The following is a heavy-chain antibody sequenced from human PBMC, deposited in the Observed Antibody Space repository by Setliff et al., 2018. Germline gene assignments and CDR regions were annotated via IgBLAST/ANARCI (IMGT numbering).Heavy chain of an antibody. Sequence: GASVKVSCKASGGTFSSYAISWVRQAPGQGLEWMGGIIPILGIANYAQKFQGRVTITADKSTSTAYMELSSLRSEDTAVYYCARVLLGSYCSSGYYSSEYFQHWGQGTLVTVSS. V-gene: IGHV1-69*10. D-gene: IGHD3-22*01. J-gene: IGHJ1*01. CDR2: IIPILGIA. CDR3: ARVLLGSYCSSGYYSSEYFQH. CDR1: GGTFSSYA.